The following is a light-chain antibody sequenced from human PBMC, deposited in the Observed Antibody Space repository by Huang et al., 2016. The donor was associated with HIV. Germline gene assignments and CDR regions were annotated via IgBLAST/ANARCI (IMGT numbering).Light chain of an antibody. CDR2: DTS. J-gene: IGKJ4*01. Sequence: EVVLTQSPSILSLSLGGTGTISCKASQSVGSYVAWYQQKPGQSPRLLLYDTSNRAAGIPARFSGSGSGTDFPLTISGLESEDLGVFYCQQRSTWPLTFGGGTKLA. CDR1: QSVGSY. CDR3: QQRSTWPLT. V-gene: IGKV3-11*01.